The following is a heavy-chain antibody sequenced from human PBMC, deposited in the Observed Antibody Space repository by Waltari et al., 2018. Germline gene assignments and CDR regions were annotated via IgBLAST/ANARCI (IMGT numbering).Heavy chain of an antibody. D-gene: IGHD1-1*01. CDR2: IYSGGST. CDR3: AKVDNVGLNNY. CDR1: GFTVGNNF. Sequence: EVQLVESGGDLIQPGGSLRLSCAAPGFTVGNNFMGWVRQAPGKGLEWVSVIYSGGSTNYIDSVRGRFTISRDSSKNTLYLQRNSLRAEDTAVYYCAKVDNVGLNNYWGQGTLVTVSS. V-gene: IGHV3-53*01. J-gene: IGHJ4*02.